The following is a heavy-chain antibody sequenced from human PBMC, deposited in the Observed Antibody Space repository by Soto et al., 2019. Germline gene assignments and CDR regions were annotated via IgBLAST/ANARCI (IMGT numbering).Heavy chain of an antibody. V-gene: IGHV1-18*01. J-gene: IGHJ4*02. CDR2: ISAYNGNT. CDR3: ARGELLWFGELLPSNFDY. CDR1: GYTFTSYG. Sequence: QVQLVQSGAEVKKPGASVKVSCKASGYTFTSYGISWVRQAPGQGLEWMGWISAYNGNTNYAQKLQGRVTMTTDTSTGTAYMELRSLRSDDTAVYSCARGELLWFGELLPSNFDYWGQGTLVTVSS. D-gene: IGHD3-10*01.